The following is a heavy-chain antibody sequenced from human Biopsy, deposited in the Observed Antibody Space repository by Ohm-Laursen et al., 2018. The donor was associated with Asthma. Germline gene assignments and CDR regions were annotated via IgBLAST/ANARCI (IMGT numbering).Heavy chain of an antibody. D-gene: IGHD3-10*01. CDR3: ARAVDYSHYYGIDV. CDR2: ISVYNGNT. V-gene: IGHV1-18*01. J-gene: IGHJ6*02. Sequence: ASVKVSCKTSGYTFNSAGITWVRRAHGQGLEWMGWISVYNGNTKVAQKLQDRVTMITDTSTSTAYMELRSLRSDDTAVYFCARAVDYSHYYGIDVWGQGTTVTVS. CDR1: GYTFNSAG.